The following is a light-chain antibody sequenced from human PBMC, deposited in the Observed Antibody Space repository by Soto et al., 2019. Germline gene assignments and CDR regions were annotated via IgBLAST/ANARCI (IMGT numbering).Light chain of an antibody. CDR2: GAS. Sequence: EIVMTQSPSTLSVYPGERVTLSCRASQSVNNKVAWYQQKPGQAPRLLIFGASTRATGIPARFSGSGSVTEFTLTISSLQSEDFAVYYCQEYNSWPRTFGQGTNVAIK. J-gene: IGKJ1*01. CDR3: QEYNSWPRT. V-gene: IGKV3-15*01. CDR1: QSVNNK.